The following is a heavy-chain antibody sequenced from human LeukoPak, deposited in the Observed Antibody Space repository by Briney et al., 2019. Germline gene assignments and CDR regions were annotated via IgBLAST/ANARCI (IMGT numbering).Heavy chain of an antibody. CDR2: IYRGGET. D-gene: IGHD4/OR15-4a*01. CDR3: ARSPVDYDAIVYNRAEYFQH. CDR1: GFTVSNNY. Sequence: GGSLRLSCASSGFTVSNNYMSWVRQPPGKGVAWVSVIYRGGETYYAVCVKGRFTISRDNSKNTINLQMNRLRGEDTAVYYCARSPVDYDAIVYNRAEYFQHWGQGTLVTVSS. V-gene: IGHV3-53*01. J-gene: IGHJ1*01.